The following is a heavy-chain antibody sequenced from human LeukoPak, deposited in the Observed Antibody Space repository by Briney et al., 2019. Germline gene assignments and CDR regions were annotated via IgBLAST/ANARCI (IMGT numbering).Heavy chain of an antibody. CDR2: ISSSSSYI. J-gene: IGHJ4*02. D-gene: IGHD3-10*01. CDR3: ARVPEYYYGSGSYFNY. V-gene: IGHV3-21*01. Sequence: GGSLRLSCEASGFTFSSYSMNWVRQAPGKGLEWVSSISSSSSYIYYADSVKGRFTISRDNAKNSLYLQMNSLRAEDTAVYYCARVPEYYYGSGSYFNYWGQGTLVTVSS. CDR1: GFTFSSYS.